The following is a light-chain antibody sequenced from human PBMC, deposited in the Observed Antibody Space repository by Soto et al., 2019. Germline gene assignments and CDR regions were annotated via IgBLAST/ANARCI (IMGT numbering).Light chain of an antibody. J-gene: IGLJ3*02. CDR2: EDN. V-gene: IGLV6-57*01. CDR3: QSYDSSNQV. CDR1: SGSIARNY. Sequence: LPHSVSESPGKTVTISCTRSSGSIARNYVQWYQQRPGSSPTTVIYEDNQRPSGVPDRFSGSIDSSSNSASLTISGLKTEDEADYYCQSYDSSNQVFGGGTKLTVL.